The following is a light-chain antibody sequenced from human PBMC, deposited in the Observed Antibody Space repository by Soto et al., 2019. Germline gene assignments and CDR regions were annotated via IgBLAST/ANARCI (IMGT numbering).Light chain of an antibody. CDR1: SSDVGGYNY. CDR2: DVS. J-gene: IGLJ1*01. Sequence: QSVLTQPASVSGSPGQSITISCTGTSSDVGGYNYVSWYQQHPGKAPQLMIYDVSNRPSEVSNRFSGSKSGNTASLTISGLQAEDEADDYCSSYTSSSTLLVFGTGTKVTVL. V-gene: IGLV2-14*01. CDR3: SSYTSSSTLLV.